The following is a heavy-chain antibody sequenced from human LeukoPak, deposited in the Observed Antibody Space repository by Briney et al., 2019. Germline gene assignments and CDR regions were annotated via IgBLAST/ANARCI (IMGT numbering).Heavy chain of an antibody. CDR2: IHYTGRT. J-gene: IGHJ4*02. CDR1: GGSISGHY. CDR3: ARFGSGWYYFDY. V-gene: IGHV4-59*11. D-gene: IGHD6-19*01. Sequence: SETLSLTCTVSGGSISGHYWSWIRQPPGKGLEWIGYIHYTGRTDYSPSLKSRVSLSVDLSKNQFSLKLSSVTAADTAVYYCARFGSGWYYFDYWGQGTLVTVSS.